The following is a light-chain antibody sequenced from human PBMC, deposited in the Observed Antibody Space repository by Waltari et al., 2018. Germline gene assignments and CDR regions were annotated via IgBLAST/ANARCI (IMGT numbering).Light chain of an antibody. Sequence: QSVLTQPPSVSGAPGQRVTISCTWSSSNIGAGYDVHWYQQLPGTAPKLLIYANSNRPSGVPDRFSGSKSGTSASLAITGLQAEDEADYYCQSYDSSLSGSVFGGGTKLTVL. J-gene: IGLJ3*02. V-gene: IGLV1-40*01. CDR1: SSNIGAGYD. CDR2: ANS. CDR3: QSYDSSLSGSV.